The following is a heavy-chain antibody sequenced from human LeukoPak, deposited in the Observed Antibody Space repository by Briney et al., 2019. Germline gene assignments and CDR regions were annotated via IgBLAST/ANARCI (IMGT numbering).Heavy chain of an antibody. CDR3: AKDEVTSGGGLAS. Sequence: GGSLRLSCAASGFTVSGTDMSWVRQAPGKGLEWVSAMYTGGTTYYADSVTGRFTVSRDTSRNTLFLHMDSLTAEDTAVYYCAKDEVTSGGGLASWGQGTLVIVSS. J-gene: IGHJ5*01. CDR2: MYTGGTT. V-gene: IGHV3-53*01. CDR1: GFTVSGTD. D-gene: IGHD2-21*02.